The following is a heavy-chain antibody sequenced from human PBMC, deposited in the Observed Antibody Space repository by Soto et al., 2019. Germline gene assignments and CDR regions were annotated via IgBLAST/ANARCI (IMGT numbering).Heavy chain of an antibody. D-gene: IGHD6-19*01. CDR3: AKGGAVAGANY. Sequence: EVQLLESGGGLVQPGGSLRLSCAASGFTFSSYAMSWVRQAPGKGLEWVSAISGSGGITYYADSVKGLFTISRNNSKNTLYLQMNSLRAEDTAVYYCAKGGAVAGANYWGQGTLVTVSS. V-gene: IGHV3-23*01. CDR2: ISGSGGIT. CDR1: GFTFSSYA. J-gene: IGHJ4*02.